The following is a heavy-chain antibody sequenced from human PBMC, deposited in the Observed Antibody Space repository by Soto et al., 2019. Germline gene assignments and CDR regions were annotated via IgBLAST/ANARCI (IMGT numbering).Heavy chain of an antibody. CDR2: INHSGDT. V-gene: IGHV4-34*02. CDR1: GVSLRGYS. Sequence: QVQLQQWGAGRLKPSDTLSLTCAVSGVSLRGYSWAWIRQSPGKGLQWIGDINHSGDTNYDPSLNRRFTISLDTSKSQFSLRLTSVTAADSAMYYCARGGALSPPSADWGPGTLVTVSS. D-gene: IGHD2-15*01. J-gene: IGHJ4*02. CDR3: ARGGALSPPSAD.